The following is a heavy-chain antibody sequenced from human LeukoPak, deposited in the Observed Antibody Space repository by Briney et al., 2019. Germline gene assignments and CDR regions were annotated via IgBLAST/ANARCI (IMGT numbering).Heavy chain of an antibody. J-gene: IGHJ3*02. CDR3: TKSDGYGLIRI. D-gene: IGHD3-10*01. CDR2: IYYTGNT. CDR1: GDSIIGYY. Sequence: PSETLSLICSVSGDSIIGYYWGWIRQPPGKGLEWIGNIYYTGNTYYNSSLKSRVTISLDTSKNQFSLKVISMTAADTAAYYCTKSDGYGLIRICGRGTVVTVSS. V-gene: IGHV4-39*07.